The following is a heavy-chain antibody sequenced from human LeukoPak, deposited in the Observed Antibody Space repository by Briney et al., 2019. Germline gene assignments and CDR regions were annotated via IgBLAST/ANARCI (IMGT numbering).Heavy chain of an antibody. D-gene: IGHD5-18*01. Sequence: GGSLRLSCATSGFPFETNAMSWVRQAPGKGLEWVTTIGNTETFYADSVTGRFTISRDNSKNTVNLQMNRLRVEDTAIYYCAKDWIQFNRVFDCFDSWGQGTLVTVSS. V-gene: IGHV3-23*01. CDR2: IGNTET. CDR1: GFPFETNA. CDR3: AKDWIQFNRVFDCFDS. J-gene: IGHJ4*02.